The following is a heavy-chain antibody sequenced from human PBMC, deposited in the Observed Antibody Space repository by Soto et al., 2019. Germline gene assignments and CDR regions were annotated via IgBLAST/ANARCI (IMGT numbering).Heavy chain of an antibody. CDR3: ATTREGTRRKNAFDI. V-gene: IGHV4-31*03. Sequence: SETLSLTCTVSGGSISSGGYYWSWIRQHPGKGLEWIGYIYYSGSTYYNPSLKSRVTISVDTSKNQFSLKLSSVTAADTAVYYCATTREGTRRKNAFDIWGQGTMVTVSS. J-gene: IGHJ3*02. CDR1: GGSISSGGYY. CDR2: IYYSGST.